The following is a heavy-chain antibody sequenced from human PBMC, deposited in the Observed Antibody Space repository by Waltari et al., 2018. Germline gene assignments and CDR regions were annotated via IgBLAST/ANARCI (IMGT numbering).Heavy chain of an antibody. J-gene: IGHJ5*02. CDR1: GYTFPSYD. Sequence: QVQLVQSGAEVKKPGASVKVSCKASGYTFPSYDNNWGQQATGQGLGWMGWITPNRGNTGYAQKFQGRVTMTRNTSISTAYMERSSLRSEDTAVYYCARGGGAGVFDPWGQGTLVTVSS. V-gene: IGHV1-8*01. D-gene: IGHD2-8*01. CDR2: ITPNRGNT. CDR3: ARGGGAGVFDP.